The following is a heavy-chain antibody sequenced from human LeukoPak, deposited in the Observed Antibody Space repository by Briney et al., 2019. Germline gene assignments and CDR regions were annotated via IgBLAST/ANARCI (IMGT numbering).Heavy chain of an antibody. J-gene: IGHJ3*02. CDR3: ARTVVGATTAAFDI. Sequence: PGGSLRLSCAASGFTFSWYTMNWVRQAPGKGLEWVSIISSSSSYIYYADSVKGRFTISRDNAKNSLYLQMNSLRAEDTAVYYCARTVVGATTAAFDIWGQGTMVTVSS. D-gene: IGHD1-26*01. CDR1: GFTFSWYT. V-gene: IGHV3-21*01. CDR2: ISSSSSYI.